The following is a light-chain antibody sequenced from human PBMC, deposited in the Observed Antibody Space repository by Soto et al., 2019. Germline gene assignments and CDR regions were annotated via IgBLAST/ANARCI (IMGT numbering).Light chain of an antibody. CDR2: SAS. Sequence: DIQMTQSPSSVSASVGDRVTITCQASQGINRSLAWYQQKPGKAPKLLIYSASSLQSGVPSRFRGSGFGTDFTLTISSLQHEHFATYYCQQADTFPFTFGQGTRLEIK. CDR3: QQADTFPFT. V-gene: IGKV1D-12*01. J-gene: IGKJ5*01. CDR1: QGINRS.